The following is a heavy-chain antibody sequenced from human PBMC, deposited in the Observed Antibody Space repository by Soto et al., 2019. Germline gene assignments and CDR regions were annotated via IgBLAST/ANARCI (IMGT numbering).Heavy chain of an antibody. CDR3: AGEGGRGTSWFDP. CDR1: GGSFSGYY. V-gene: IGHV4-34*01. CDR2: INHSGST. Sequence: QVQLQQWGAGLLKPSETLSLTCAVYGGSFSGYYWSWIRQPPGKGLEWIGEINHSGSTNYNPSLKSRVTISVDTSKNQFSRKVSSVTAADTAVYYCAGEGGRGTSWFDPWGQGTLVTVSS. J-gene: IGHJ5*02. D-gene: IGHD3-16*01.